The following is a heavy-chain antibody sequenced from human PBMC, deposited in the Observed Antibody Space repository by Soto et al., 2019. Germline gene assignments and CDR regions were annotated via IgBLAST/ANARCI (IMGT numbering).Heavy chain of an antibody. CDR3: ARRDSGGFFRFFDS. CDR1: GGSLSTNP. Sequence: QVQLVQSGTEVKKPGSSVKVSCKTSGGSLSTNPISWVRQAPGQGLEWMGGTGSGTGPGNHAQKFQGRLTVSADKSTGTVYMELTNLSSEDTAVYYCARRDSGGFFRFFDSRGQGTLVTVSS. D-gene: IGHD2-15*01. CDR2: TGSGTGPG. J-gene: IGHJ4*02. V-gene: IGHV1-69*06.